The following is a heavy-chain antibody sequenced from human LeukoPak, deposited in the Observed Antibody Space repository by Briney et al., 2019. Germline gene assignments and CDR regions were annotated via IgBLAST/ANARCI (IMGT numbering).Heavy chain of an antibody. V-gene: IGHV4-59*08. CDR3: ARHGGTLGYSDN. Sequence: PSETLSLTCTVSGGSISTYYWSWIRQPPGKGLEWIGYVYHSGTTNYNPSLKRRVTISADTSKNQFSLKVKSVTAADTAAYYCARHGGTLGYSDNWGQGTLVTVSS. D-gene: IGHD1-26*01. J-gene: IGHJ4*02. CDR1: GGSISTYY. CDR2: VYHSGTT.